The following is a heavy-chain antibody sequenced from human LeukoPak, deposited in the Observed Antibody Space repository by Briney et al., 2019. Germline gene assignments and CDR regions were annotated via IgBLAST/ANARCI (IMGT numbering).Heavy chain of an antibody. D-gene: IGHD5-12*01. CDR2: VHYSGTT. V-gene: IGHV4-59*01. CDR1: SGSISNYY. J-gene: IGHJ3*01. CDR3: TRAGPREYSGCDL. Sequence: PSETLSLTCTVSSGSISNYYWIWIRQPPGKGLEWIGYVHYSGTTNYNPSLKSRVTMSVDTSKKHLSLKLSSVTAADTAVYYCTRAGPREYSGCDLWGQGTMVTVSS.